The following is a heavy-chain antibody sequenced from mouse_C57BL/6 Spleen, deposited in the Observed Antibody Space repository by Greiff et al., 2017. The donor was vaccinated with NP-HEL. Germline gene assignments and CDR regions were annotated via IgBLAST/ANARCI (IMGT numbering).Heavy chain of an antibody. CDR3: TLYGSSYYV. Sequence: EVQLQQSGAELVRPGASVKLSCTASGFNIKDDYMHWVKQRPEQGLEWIGWIDPENGDTEYASKFQGKATITADTSSNTAYLQLSSLTSEDTAVYYCTLYGSSYYVWGTGTTVTVSS. CDR1: GFNIKDDY. D-gene: IGHD1-1*01. CDR2: IDPENGDT. V-gene: IGHV14-4*01. J-gene: IGHJ1*03.